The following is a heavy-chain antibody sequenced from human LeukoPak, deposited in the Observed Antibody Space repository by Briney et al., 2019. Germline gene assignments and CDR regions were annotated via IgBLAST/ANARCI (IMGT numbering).Heavy chain of an antibody. CDR3: ARQADAFDI. CDR2: MNPNSGNT. CDR1: GYTFTSYD. Sequence: APVKVSCKASGYTFTSYDINWVRQATGQGLEWMGWMNPNSGNTGYAQKFQGRVTITRNTFISTAYMELSSLRSEDTAVYYCARQADAFDIWGQGTMVTVSS. V-gene: IGHV1-8*03. J-gene: IGHJ3*02.